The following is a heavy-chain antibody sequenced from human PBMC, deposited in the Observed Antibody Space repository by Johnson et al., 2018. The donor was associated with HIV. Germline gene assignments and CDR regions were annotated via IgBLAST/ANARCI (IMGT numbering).Heavy chain of an antibody. V-gene: IGHV3-20*04. CDR2: INWNGGST. J-gene: IGHJ3*02. Sequence: EVQLVESGGGLVQPGRSLRLSRAASGFTFDDHGMSWVRQAPGKGLEWVSGINWNGGSTGYADSVKGRFTISRDNAKNSLYLQMNSLRAEDTALYYCARGPPRDIVLMVYARGAFDIWGQGTMVTVSS. CDR1: GFTFDDHG. CDR3: ARGPPRDIVLMVYARGAFDI. D-gene: IGHD2-8*01.